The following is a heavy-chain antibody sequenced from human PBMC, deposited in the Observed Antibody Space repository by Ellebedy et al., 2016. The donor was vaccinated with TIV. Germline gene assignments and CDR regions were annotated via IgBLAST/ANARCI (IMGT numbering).Heavy chain of an antibody. CDR2: IYPGDSNT. CDR3: ARIMTTVTTQDYFDY. V-gene: IGHV5-51*01. J-gene: IGHJ4*02. D-gene: IGHD4-17*01. Sequence: KVSXXGSGYSFTSYWIAWVRQMPGKGLEWMGIIYPGDSNTRYSPSFQGQVTISADKSISTAYLQWSSLKASDTAMYYCARIMTTVTTQDYFDYWGQGTLVTVSS. CDR1: GYSFTSYW.